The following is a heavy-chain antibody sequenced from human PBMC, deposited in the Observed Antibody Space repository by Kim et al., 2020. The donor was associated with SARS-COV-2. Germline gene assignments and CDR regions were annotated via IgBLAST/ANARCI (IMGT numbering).Heavy chain of an antibody. D-gene: IGHD2-2*01. J-gene: IGHJ4*02. CDR1: GYTFTGYY. Sequence: ASVKVSCKASGYTFTGYYMHWVRQAPGQGLEWMGWINPNSGGTNYAQKFQGRVTMTRDTSISTAYMELSRLRSDDTAVYYCARGPERGYCSSTSCYGSQSRDGYNFSLFLGNYFDYWGQGTLVTVSS. V-gene: IGHV1-2*02. CDR2: INPNSGGT. CDR3: ARGPERGYCSSTSCYGSQSRDGYNFSLFLGNYFDY.